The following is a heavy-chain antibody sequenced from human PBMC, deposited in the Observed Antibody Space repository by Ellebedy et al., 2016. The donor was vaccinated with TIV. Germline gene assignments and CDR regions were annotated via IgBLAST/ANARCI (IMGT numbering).Heavy chain of an antibody. J-gene: IGHJ4*02. CDR1: GFSLSNSF. CDR2: LTADGRST. Sequence: GGSLRLSXAASGFSLSNSFMSWIRQAPGKGLEWVSTLTADGRSTYFADSVKGRFTTSRDNSKNTVYLQMNSLRSEDTAVYYCRPGHYSDAWGQGTLVTVSS. V-gene: IGHV3-23*01. CDR3: RPGHYSDA.